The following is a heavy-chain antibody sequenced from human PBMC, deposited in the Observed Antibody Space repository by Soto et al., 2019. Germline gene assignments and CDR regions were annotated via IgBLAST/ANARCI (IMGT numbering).Heavy chain of an antibody. CDR3: ASYAAKQWLSGMDV. V-gene: IGHV3-53*01. CDR2: IYSGGST. Sequence: GGSLRLSCAASGFTVSSNYMSWVRQAPGKGLEWVSVIYSGGSTYYTDSVKGRFTISRDNSKNTLYLQMNSLRAEDTAVYYCASYAAKQWLSGMDVWGQGTTVTVSS. D-gene: IGHD6-19*01. J-gene: IGHJ6*02. CDR1: GFTVSSNY.